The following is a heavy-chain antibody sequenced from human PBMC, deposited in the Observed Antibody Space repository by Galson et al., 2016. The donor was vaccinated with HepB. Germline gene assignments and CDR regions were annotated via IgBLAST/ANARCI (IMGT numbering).Heavy chain of an antibody. Sequence: TLSLTCDVSGGSTSSNYWWGWVRQSPEKGFEWIGEIYETGTANYNPPFTRRATISVDKSKNQISLRLDSVTAADTATYYCARGGNSGYGEFDYPEFYMDVWGKGATVTVSS. CDR1: GGSTSSNYW. CDR2: IYETGTA. V-gene: IGHV4-4*02. CDR3: ARGGNSGYGEFDYPEFYMDV. D-gene: IGHD5-12*01. J-gene: IGHJ6*03.